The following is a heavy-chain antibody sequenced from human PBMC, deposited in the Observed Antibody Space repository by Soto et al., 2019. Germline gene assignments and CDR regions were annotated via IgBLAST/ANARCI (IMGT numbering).Heavy chain of an antibody. J-gene: IGHJ4*02. D-gene: IGHD5-12*01. CDR1: GYTFTGYY. Sequence: QVQLVQSGAEVKKPGASVKVSCKASGYTFTGYYMHWVRQAPGQGLEWMGWINPNSGGTNYAQKFQGWVTMTRDTSISTAYMELSRLRSDDTAVYYCARLCGKVDIVATTTYYYFVYWGQGTLVTVSS. CDR2: INPNSGGT. V-gene: IGHV1-2*04. CDR3: ARLCGKVDIVATTTYYYFVY.